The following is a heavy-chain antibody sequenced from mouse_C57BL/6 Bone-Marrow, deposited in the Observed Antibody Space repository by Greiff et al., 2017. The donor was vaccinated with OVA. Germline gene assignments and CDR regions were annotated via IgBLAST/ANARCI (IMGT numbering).Heavy chain of an antibody. CDR3: TIPFYYYGSSDAMDY. J-gene: IGHJ4*01. D-gene: IGHD1-1*01. Sequence: VQLQQSGTVLARPGASVKMSCKTSGYTFTSYWMHWVKQRPGQGLEWIGAIYPGNSDTSYNQKFKGKAKLTAVTSASTAYMELSSLTNEDSAVYYYTIPFYYYGSSDAMDYWGQGTSVTVSS. V-gene: IGHV1-5*01. CDR1: GYTFTSYW. CDR2: IYPGNSDT.